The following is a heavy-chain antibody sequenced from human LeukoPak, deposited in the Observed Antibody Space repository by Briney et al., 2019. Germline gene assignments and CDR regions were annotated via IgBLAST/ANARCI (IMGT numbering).Heavy chain of an antibody. J-gene: IGHJ4*02. CDR1: GFTFNIYS. CDR2: TSHDESTK. D-gene: IGHD3-9*01. CDR3: ARSRLGLWLSVIDY. V-gene: IGHV3-30*04. Sequence: GRFLRLSCEASGFTFNIYSMYWIRQTPDKGLEWLAVTSHDESTKLYADSVKGRFTISRDNSKNTVYLLMNSLRLDDTGIYYCARSRLGLWLSVIDYWGQGSLVTVSA.